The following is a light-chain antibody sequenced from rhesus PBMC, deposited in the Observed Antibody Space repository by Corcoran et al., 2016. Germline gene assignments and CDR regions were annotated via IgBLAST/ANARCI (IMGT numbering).Light chain of an antibody. V-gene: IGKV1-74*01. Sequence: DIQMTQSPSSLSASVGDRVTITCRASENVNNYLHWYQQRPGKAPKLLIYKASTLQSGVPPRFSGSGSRTDFTLTISSLQPEDFTTYYCQHSYGTPLTFGGGTKVELK. CDR2: KAS. J-gene: IGKJ4*01. CDR3: QHSYGTPLT. CDR1: ENVNNY.